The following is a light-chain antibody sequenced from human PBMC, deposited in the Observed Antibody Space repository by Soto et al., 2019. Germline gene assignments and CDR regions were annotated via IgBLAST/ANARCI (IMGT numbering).Light chain of an antibody. CDR1: QTITNY. CDR3: QQSHITPFT. CDR2: AAS. Sequence: DIQMTQSPSSLSASVGDRVTITCRASQTITNYLNWYQHKPGKAPKLLIYAASSLQSGVPSRFSGSGSGTDFTLTISSLQPEDVATYFCQQSHITPFTFGPGTKVDIK. J-gene: IGKJ3*01. V-gene: IGKV1-39*01.